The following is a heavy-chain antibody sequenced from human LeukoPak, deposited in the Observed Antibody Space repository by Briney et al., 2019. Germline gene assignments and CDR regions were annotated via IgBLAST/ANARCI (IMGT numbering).Heavy chain of an antibody. D-gene: IGHD5-24*01. V-gene: IGHV4-34*01. J-gene: IGHJ4*02. CDR3: ARGKRRDGPFDY. CDR1: GGSFSGYY. CDR2: INHSGST. Sequence: SETLSLTCAVYGGSFSGYYWSWIRQPPGKGLEWIGEINHSGSTNYNPSLKSRVTISVDTSKNQFSLKPSSVTAADTAVYYCARGKRRDGPFDYWGQGTLVTVSS.